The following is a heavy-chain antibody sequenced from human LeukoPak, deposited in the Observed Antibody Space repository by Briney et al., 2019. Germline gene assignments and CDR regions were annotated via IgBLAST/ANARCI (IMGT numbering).Heavy chain of an antibody. V-gene: IGHV4-34*01. CDR3: ARGVIVPFDY. CDR1: GGSFSGYY. Sequence: PSETLSLTCAVYGGSFSGYYWSWIRQPPGKGLEWIGEINHSGSTNYNPSLKSRVTISVDTSKNQFSLKLSSVTAADTAVYYCARGVIVPFDYWGQGTLVTVSS. J-gene: IGHJ4*02. CDR2: INHSGST. D-gene: IGHD3-22*01.